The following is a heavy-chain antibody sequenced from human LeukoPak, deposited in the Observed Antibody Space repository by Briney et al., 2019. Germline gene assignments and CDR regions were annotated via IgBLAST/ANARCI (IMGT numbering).Heavy chain of an antibody. CDR1: GYSFTSYW. Sequence: GEPLRTPFKGSGYSFTSYWISWARQMPGKGLEWRGRIDPSDSYTYYSPSFQGHVTISADKSISTAHLQWSSLEASDTAMYYCARHSGPLEALDIWGQGTMVTVSS. CDR3: ARHSGPLEALDI. J-gene: IGHJ3*02. D-gene: IGHD6-13*01. CDR2: IDPSDSYT. V-gene: IGHV5-10-1*01.